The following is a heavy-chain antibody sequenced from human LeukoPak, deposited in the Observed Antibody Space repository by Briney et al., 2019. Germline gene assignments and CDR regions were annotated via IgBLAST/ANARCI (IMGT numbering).Heavy chain of an antibody. CDR2: IYHSGST. CDR3: ARLYGDGYNLVYAFDI. CDR1: GYSISSGYY. D-gene: IGHD5-24*01. J-gene: IGHJ3*02. V-gene: IGHV4-38-2*01. Sequence: PSETLSLTCAVSGYSISSGYYWGWIRQPPGKGLEWIGSIYHSGSTYYNPSLKSRVTISVDTSKNQFSLKLSSVTAADTAVYYCARLYGDGYNLVYAFDIWGQGTMVTVSS.